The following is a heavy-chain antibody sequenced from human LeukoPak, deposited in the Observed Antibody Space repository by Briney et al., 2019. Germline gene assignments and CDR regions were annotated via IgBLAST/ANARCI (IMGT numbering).Heavy chain of an antibody. CDR3: ARVLAIFGLDTTDFYMDV. V-gene: IGHV4-59*11. CDR2: TSGSI. CDR1: GASISSHY. D-gene: IGHD3/OR15-3a*01. Sequence: SETLSLTCAVSGASISSHYWSWIPQPPGKGLEWIGYTSGSISDNPSLKSRVAVSVDPSQNQVSLSLTSVTAADTAVYYCARVLAIFGLDTTDFYMDVWGKGTTVSVSS. J-gene: IGHJ6*03.